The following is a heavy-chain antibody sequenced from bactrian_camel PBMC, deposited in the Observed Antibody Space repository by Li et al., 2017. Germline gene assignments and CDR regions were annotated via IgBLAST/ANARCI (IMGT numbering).Heavy chain of an antibody. V-gene: IGHV3S1*01. CDR1: GFTFSNYW. CDR3: VRDDGYYSDYVC. CDR2: ISNRGGTT. Sequence: HVQLVESGGGLVQPGGSLRLSRAASGFTFSNYWMHWVRQAPGKGLEWVSGISNRGGTTYYTDSVKGRFTISRDNAKNTAYLQMNSLKIEDTAVYYCVRDDGYYSDYVCWGQGTQVTVS. J-gene: IGHJ4*01. D-gene: IGHD4*01.